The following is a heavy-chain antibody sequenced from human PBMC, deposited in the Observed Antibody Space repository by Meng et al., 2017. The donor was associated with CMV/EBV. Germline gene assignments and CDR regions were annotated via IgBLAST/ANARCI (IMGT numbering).Heavy chain of an antibody. CDR2: IRYDGSNK. V-gene: IGHV3-30*02. CDR1: GFTFSSDG. Sequence: GESLKISCAASGFTFSSDGMHWVRQAPGKGLEWVAFIRYDGSNKYYADSVKGRFTISRDNSKNTLYLHMNSLRAEDTAVYYCAKGRSIAADRFIDYWGQGTLVTVSS. CDR3: AKGRSIAADRFIDY. J-gene: IGHJ4*02. D-gene: IGHD6-13*01.